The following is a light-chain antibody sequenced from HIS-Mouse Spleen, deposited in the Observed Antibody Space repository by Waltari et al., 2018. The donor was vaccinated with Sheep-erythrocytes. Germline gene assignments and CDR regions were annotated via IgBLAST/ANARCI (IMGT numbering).Light chain of an antibody. V-gene: IGLV2-11*01. Sequence: QSALTQPRSVSGSPGQSVTISCTGTSSDVGGYNYVSWYQQHPGKAPKLMIYDVSKRPSGVPDRFSGSKSGNTASLTISGLQAEDEADYYCQAWDSSTAFYVFGTGTKVTVL. CDR1: SSDVGGYNY. CDR3: QAWDSSTAFYV. J-gene: IGLJ1*01. CDR2: DVS.